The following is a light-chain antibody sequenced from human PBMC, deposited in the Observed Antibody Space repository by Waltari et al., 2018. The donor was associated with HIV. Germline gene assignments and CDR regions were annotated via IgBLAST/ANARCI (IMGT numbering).Light chain of an antibody. CDR2: ETN. CDR3: GTWDSSLSSVV. J-gene: IGLJ3*02. Sequence: QSVLTQPPSVSAAPGQKVAIPFSGSSSNIGNNFVSWYHQLSGTAPKLLIYETNKRPSGIPDRFSASKSGTSATLVITGLQTGDEADYYCGTWDSSLSSVVFGGGTKLAVL. CDR1: SSNIGNNF. V-gene: IGLV1-51*02.